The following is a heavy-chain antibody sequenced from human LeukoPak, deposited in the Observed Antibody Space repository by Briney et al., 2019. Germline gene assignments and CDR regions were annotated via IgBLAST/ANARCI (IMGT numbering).Heavy chain of an antibody. CDR1: GFTFSSYS. V-gene: IGHV3-21*01. CDR2: ISTSSTYI. Sequence: KPGGSLRLSCAASGFTFSSYSMNWVRQAPGKGLEWVSSISTSSTYIYYADSVKGRFTISRDNAKNSLYLQMNSLRAEEKAVYYCARDPPFIIGTTFFDYWGQGTLVTVSS. D-gene: IGHD1-20*01. J-gene: IGHJ4*02. CDR3: ARDPPFIIGTTFFDY.